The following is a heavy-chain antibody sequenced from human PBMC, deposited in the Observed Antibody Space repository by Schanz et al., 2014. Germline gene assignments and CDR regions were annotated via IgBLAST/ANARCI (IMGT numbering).Heavy chain of an antibody. V-gene: IGHV3-30*02. D-gene: IGHD3-3*01. CDR1: GFTFSSYS. J-gene: IGHJ4*02. CDR2: IRFDGSSE. CDR3: ARDKGGYYPFDY. Sequence: QVQLVESGGGVVQPGGSLRLSCAASGFTFSSYSMHWVRQAPGKGLDWVAFIRFDGSSEYYADSVRGRFTISRDDSKNTLYLQMNSLRPEDTAVYYCARDKGGYYPFDYWGRGTLVTVSS.